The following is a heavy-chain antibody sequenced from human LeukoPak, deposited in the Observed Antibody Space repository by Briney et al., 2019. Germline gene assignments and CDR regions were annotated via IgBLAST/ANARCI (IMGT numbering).Heavy chain of an antibody. V-gene: IGHV6-1*01. CDR3: ARSAAAGLA. D-gene: IGHD6-13*01. Sequence: QTLSLTCATSGDSVSSNSAAWHWLRQSPSRGLEWLGSTYYRSKWYNDYAVSVKSRITINPGTSKNQFSLQLNSVTPEDTAVYYCARSAAAGLAWGQGTLVTVSS. J-gene: IGHJ5*02. CDR1: GDSVSSNSAA. CDR2: TYYRSKWYN.